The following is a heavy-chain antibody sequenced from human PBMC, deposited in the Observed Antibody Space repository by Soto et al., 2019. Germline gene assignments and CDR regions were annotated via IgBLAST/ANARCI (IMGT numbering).Heavy chain of an antibody. CDR1: GFTFSSYW. D-gene: IGHD3-22*01. CDR2: IKQDGSEK. CDR3: ARDDYDSSGIPRAFDI. Sequence: GGSLRLSCAASGFTFSSYWMSWVRQASGKGLEWVANIKQDGSEKYYVDSVKGRFTISRDNAKNSLYLQMNSLRAEDTAVYYCARDDYDSSGIPRAFDIWGQGTMVTVSS. J-gene: IGHJ3*02. V-gene: IGHV3-7*03.